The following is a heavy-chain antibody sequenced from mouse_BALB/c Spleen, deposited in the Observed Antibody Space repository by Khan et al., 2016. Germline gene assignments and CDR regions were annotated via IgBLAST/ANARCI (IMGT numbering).Heavy chain of an antibody. D-gene: IGHD2-1*01. CDR2: IDPANGNT. J-gene: IGHJ3*01. V-gene: IGHV14-3*02. Sequence: VQLQQSGAELVKPGASVKLSCTASGFNIKDTYMHWVKQRPEQGLEWIGRIDPANGNTKYDPKFQGKATITADTSSNTAYLQPSSLTSEDTVFYYCARSGNCAYWGQGTMVTVSA. CDR3: ARSGNCAY. CDR1: GFNIKDTY.